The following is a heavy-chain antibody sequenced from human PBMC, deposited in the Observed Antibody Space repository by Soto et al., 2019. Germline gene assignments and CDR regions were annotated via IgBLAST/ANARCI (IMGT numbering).Heavy chain of an antibody. V-gene: IGHV3-30*18. CDR3: AKSFYSSGYDFDY. J-gene: IGHJ4*02. CDR1: GFTFSSYG. Sequence: QVQLVESGGGVVQPGRSLRLSCAASGFTFSSYGMHWVRQAPGKGLEWVAVISYDGSNKYYADSVKGRFTISRDNSKNTLYLQMNSLRAEDTAVYYCAKSFYSSGYDFDYWGQGTLVTVSS. D-gene: IGHD5-12*01. CDR2: ISYDGSNK.